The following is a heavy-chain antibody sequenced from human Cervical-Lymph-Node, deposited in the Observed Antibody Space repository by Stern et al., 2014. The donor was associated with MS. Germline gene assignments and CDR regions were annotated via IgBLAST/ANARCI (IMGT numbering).Heavy chain of an antibody. Sequence: VQLVESGAEVKKPGASVKVSCKTSGYNFINYYMPWVRQAPGQGLEWMGRINPDVGVTDYAEKFQGRVTMTRDTSISTVYMELHRLTSDDTAVYFCARELRGGRSGHYWGQGSLVTVSA. J-gene: IGHJ4*02. CDR2: INPDVGVT. V-gene: IGHV1-2*06. CDR3: ARELRGGRSGHY. CDR1: GYNFINYY. D-gene: IGHD1-26*01.